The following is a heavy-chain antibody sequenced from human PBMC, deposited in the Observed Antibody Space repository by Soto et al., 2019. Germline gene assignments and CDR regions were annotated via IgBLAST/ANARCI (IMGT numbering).Heavy chain of an antibody. V-gene: IGHV3-33*03. CDR2: IWNDGTTE. J-gene: IGHJ4*02. Sequence: QVQLVESGGSVVQHGRSLRLSCSVSGLTFSDYGVHWVRRAPGTGLEWVALIWNDGTTEYYIDSVKGRFTISRDNSKNMLYLQMNNLRAEDTAVYYCATDVHGETDDFWRGSLGNWGQGTLVTVSS. D-gene: IGHD3-3*01. CDR1: GLTFSDYG. CDR3: ATDVHGETDDFWRGSLGN.